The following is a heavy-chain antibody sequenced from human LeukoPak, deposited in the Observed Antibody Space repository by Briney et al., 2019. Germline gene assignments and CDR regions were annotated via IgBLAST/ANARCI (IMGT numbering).Heavy chain of an antibody. CDR1: GGSISSYY. CDR2: IYYTGST. CDR3: ATNAGDGDNWFDP. D-gene: IGHD4-17*01. V-gene: IGHV4-59*01. J-gene: IGHJ5*02. Sequence: SETLSLTCTVFGGSISSYYWSWIRQPPGKGLEWIGYIYYTGSTNYNPSLQSRVAISVDTSKNRFSLNLSSVTAADTAVYYCATNAGDGDNWFDPWGQGTLVTVSS.